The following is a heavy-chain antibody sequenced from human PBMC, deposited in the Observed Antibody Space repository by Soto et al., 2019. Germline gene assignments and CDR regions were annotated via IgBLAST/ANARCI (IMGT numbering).Heavy chain of an antibody. CDR1: GYTFTGYY. J-gene: IGHJ5*02. V-gene: IGHV1-2*04. D-gene: IGHD6-13*01. CDR2: INPNSGGT. Sequence: GASVKVSCKASGYTFTGYYMHWVRQAPGQGLEWMGWINPNSGGTNYAQKFQGWVTMTRDTSISTAYMELSRLRSDDTAVYYYARVGSSSWTGFDPWGQGTLVTVSS. CDR3: ARVGSSSWTGFDP.